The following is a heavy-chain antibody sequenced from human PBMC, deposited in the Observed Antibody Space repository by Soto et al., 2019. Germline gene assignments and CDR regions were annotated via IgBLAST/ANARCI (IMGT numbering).Heavy chain of an antibody. D-gene: IGHD2-15*01. CDR1: AFSFSSYS. Sequence: EVQLVESGGGLVKPGGSLRLSCGASAFSFSSYSMNWVRQAPGKGLEWVSSISSSASHINYADSVKGRFTISRDNAKKSLYLQMNSLRAEDTAVYYCARGYTGYCSGGTCYWFDPWGQGTLVTVSS. V-gene: IGHV3-21*01. CDR3: ARGYTGYCSGGTCYWFDP. CDR2: ISSSASHI. J-gene: IGHJ5*02.